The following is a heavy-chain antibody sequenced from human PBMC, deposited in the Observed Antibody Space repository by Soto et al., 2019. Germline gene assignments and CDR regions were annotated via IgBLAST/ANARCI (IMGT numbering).Heavy chain of an antibody. CDR1: GLTFSTYA. CDR2: IGGSGTGGRT. V-gene: IGHV3-23*01. Sequence: EVHLLESGGDLVQPGGSLRLSCTASGLTFSTYAMRWVRQAPGKGLEWVSAIGGSGTGGRTYYADSVKGRFTISSDNSKNTVYLQMHSLRADDTAVYYCAKSAGAPAGYNADYYGMDVWGQGTTVTVSS. J-gene: IGHJ6*02. D-gene: IGHD2-2*01. CDR3: AKSAGAPAGYNADYYGMDV.